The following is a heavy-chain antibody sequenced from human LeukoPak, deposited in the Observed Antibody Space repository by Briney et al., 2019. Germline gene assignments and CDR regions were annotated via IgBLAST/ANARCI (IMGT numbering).Heavy chain of an antibody. Sequence: PGGSLRLSCAASGFTFSSYEMNWVRQAPGKGLEWVSSISSGSSYIYYADSVKGRFTISRDNAKNSLYLQMNSQRAEDTAVYYCAIYSLNYDYVWGSYRSDYTIDGWGKGILVSVSS. J-gene: IGHJ5*02. D-gene: IGHD3-16*02. CDR2: ISSGSSYI. V-gene: IGHV3-21*01. CDR1: GFTFSSYE. CDR3: AIYSLNYDYVWGSYRSDYTIDG.